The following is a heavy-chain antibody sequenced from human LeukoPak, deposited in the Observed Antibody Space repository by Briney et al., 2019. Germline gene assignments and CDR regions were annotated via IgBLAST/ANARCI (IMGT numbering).Heavy chain of an antibody. V-gene: IGHV3-48*04. Sequence: GGSLRLSCAASGFTFSSYSMNWVRQAPGKGLEWVSYISSSSSTIYYADSVKGRFTISRDNAKNSLYLQMNSLRAEDTAVYYCARAQYRYGSGSHDYWGQGTLVTVSS. CDR1: GFTFSSYS. CDR3: ARAQYRYGSGSHDY. J-gene: IGHJ4*02. CDR2: ISSSSSTI. D-gene: IGHD3-10*01.